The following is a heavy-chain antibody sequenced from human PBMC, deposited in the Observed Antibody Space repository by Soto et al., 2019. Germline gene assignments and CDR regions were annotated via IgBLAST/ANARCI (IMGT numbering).Heavy chain of an antibody. CDR2: IYWDDDK. CDR3: ARNDYGGNSDWFDP. CDR1: GFSLSTSGVG. D-gene: IGHD4-17*01. Sequence: QITLKESGPPLVKPTQTLTLTCTFSGFSLSTSGVGVGWIRQPPGKALEWLALIYWDDDKRYSPSLKSRLTTTKDTSKNQVALTLTNMDPVDTATYYCARNDYGGNSDWFDPWGQGTLVTVSS. V-gene: IGHV2-5*02. J-gene: IGHJ5*02.